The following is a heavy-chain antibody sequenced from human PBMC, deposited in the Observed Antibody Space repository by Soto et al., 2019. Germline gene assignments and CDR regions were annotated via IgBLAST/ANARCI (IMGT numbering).Heavy chain of an antibody. D-gene: IGHD3-3*01. CDR1: GVTFSSYA. V-gene: IGHV1-69*13. Sequence: SVKVSCKASGVTFSSYAISWVRQAPGQGLEWMGGIIPIFGTANYAQKFQGRVTITADESTSTAYMELSSLRSEDTAVYYCARNGAIFGVVVLHYYYYYGMDVWGQGTTVTVSS. CDR3: ARNGAIFGVVVLHYYYYYGMDV. J-gene: IGHJ6*02. CDR2: IIPIFGTA.